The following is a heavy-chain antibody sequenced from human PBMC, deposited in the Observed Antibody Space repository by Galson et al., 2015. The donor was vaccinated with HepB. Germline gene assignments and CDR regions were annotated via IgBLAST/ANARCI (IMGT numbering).Heavy chain of an antibody. V-gene: IGHV1-69*13. J-gene: IGHJ4*02. CDR2: IIPIFGTA. D-gene: IGHD1-26*01. Sequence: SVKVSCKASGGTFSSYAISWVRQAPGQGLEWMGGIIPIFGTANYAQKFQGRVTITADESTSTAYMELSSLRSEDTAVYYCARVPSIVGATTFDYWGQGTLVTVSS. CDR3: ARVPSIVGATTFDY. CDR1: GGTFSSYA.